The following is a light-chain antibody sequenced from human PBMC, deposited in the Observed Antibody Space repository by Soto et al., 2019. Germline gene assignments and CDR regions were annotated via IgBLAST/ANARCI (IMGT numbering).Light chain of an antibody. CDR1: QGISTY. Sequence: DIQLTQSPSFLSASVGDRVTITCRASQGISTYLAWYQQKPGKAPNLLIYGASTLQSGVPSRFSGSASGTEFSLTISSLQPEDYATYYCHQLKTYPYTFGQGTKLEIK. J-gene: IGKJ2*01. V-gene: IGKV1-9*01. CDR3: HQLKTYPYT. CDR2: GAS.